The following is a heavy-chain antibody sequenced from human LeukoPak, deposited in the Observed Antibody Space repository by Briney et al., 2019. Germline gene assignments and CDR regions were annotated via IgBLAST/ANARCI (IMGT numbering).Heavy chain of an antibody. V-gene: IGHV3-30*04. D-gene: IGHD3-22*01. CDR3: ARGVGNYRYYFDS. CDR2: ISSDGSNK. J-gene: IGHJ4*02. Sequence: PGGSLRLSCAASGFTFSSYAMHWVRQAPGKGLEWVAVISSDGSNKYYADSMKGRFTISRDNAKNSLILQMNSLRAEDTAVYYCARGVGNYRYYFDSWGQGTLVTVSS. CDR1: GFTFSSYA.